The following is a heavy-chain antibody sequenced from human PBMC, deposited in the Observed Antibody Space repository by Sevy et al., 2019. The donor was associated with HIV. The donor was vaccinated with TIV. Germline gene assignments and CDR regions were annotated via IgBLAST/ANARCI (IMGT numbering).Heavy chain of an antibody. Sequence: ASVKVSCKASGGTFSSYAISWVRQAPGQGLEWMGGIIPIFGTANYAQKFQGRVTITADKSTSSAYMKLSSLRSEETAVYYCARVSGYDSDYYYYYMDVWGKGTTVTVSS. V-gene: IGHV1-69*06. CDR3: ARVSGYDSDYYYYYMDV. CDR1: GGTFSSYA. D-gene: IGHD5-12*01. J-gene: IGHJ6*03. CDR2: IIPIFGTA.